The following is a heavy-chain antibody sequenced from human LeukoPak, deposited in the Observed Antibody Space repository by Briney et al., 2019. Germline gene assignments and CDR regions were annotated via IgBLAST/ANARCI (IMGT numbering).Heavy chain of an antibody. V-gene: IGHV3-30*14. CDR3: ARNIVVNLGAFDI. CDR1: GFTFSSYA. D-gene: IGHD2-15*01. J-gene: IGHJ3*02. Sequence: GRSLRLSCAASGFTFSSYAMHWVRQAPGKGLEWVAVISYDGSNKYYADSVKGRFTISRDNSKNTLYLQMNSLRAEDTAVYYCARNIVVNLGAFDIWGQGTMVTVSS. CDR2: ISYDGSNK.